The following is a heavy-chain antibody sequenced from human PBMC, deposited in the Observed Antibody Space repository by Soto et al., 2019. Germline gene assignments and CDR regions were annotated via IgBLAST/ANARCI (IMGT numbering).Heavy chain of an antibody. D-gene: IGHD1-26*01. CDR1: GFSLTTTGVG. V-gene: IGHV2-5*02. CDR3: AHRAVYRGRDWDGGYFDI. CDR2: IYWDDDK. J-gene: IGHJ4*02. Sequence: QITLRESGPTRVRPTQPLTLTCSFSGFSLTTTGVGVGWIRQPPGEAPEWLAVIYWDDDKRYSPSLKSRLTLTKDXXKXQAXLTMNNMDPVDTGTYYCAHRAVYRGRDWDGGYFDIWGQGTPVTVSP.